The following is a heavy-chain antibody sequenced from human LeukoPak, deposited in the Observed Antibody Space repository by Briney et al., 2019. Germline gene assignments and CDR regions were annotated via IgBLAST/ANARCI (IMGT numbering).Heavy chain of an antibody. CDR1: GCTFTGYY. D-gene: IGHD1-26*01. V-gene: IGHV1-2*02. CDR2: INPNSGGT. CDR3: ARVSGAWELPDY. Sequence: ASVKVSCKASGCTFTGYYMHWVRQAPGQGLEWMGWINPNSGGTNYAQKFQGRVTMTRDTSISTAYMELSRLRSDDTAVYYCARVSGAWELPDYWGQGTLVTVSS. J-gene: IGHJ4*02.